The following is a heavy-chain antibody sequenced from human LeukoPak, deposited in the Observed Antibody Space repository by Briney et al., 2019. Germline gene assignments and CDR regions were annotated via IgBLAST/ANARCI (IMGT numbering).Heavy chain of an antibody. CDR2: INHSGST. CDR3: TWSKSSLDY. D-gene: IGHD3-3*01. J-gene: IGHJ4*02. V-gene: IGHV4-34*01. Sequence: SETLSLTCAVYGGSFSGYYWSWIRQPPGKGLEWIGEINHSGSTNYNPSLKSRVTISVDTSKNQFSLKLSSVTAADTAVYYRTWSKSSLDYWGQGTLVTVSS. CDR1: GGSFSGYY.